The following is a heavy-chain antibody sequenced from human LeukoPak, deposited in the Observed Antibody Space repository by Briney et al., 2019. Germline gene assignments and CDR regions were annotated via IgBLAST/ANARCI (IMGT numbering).Heavy chain of an antibody. CDR3: AKDRPELRFLEWLFDAFDI. D-gene: IGHD3-3*01. Sequence: GGSLRLSCAASGFTFSSYAMSWVRQAPGKGLEWVSAISGSGGSTYYADSVKGRFTISRDNSKNTLYLQMKSLRAEDTAVYYCAKDRPELRFLEWLFDAFDIWGQGTMVTVSS. CDR2: ISGSGGST. V-gene: IGHV3-23*01. CDR1: GFTFSSYA. J-gene: IGHJ3*02.